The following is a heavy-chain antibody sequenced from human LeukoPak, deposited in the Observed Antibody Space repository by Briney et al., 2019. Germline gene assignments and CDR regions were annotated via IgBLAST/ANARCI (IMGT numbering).Heavy chain of an antibody. D-gene: IGHD6-13*01. Sequence: ASVKVSCEVSGYTLTELSMHWVRQAPGKGLEWMGGFDPEDGETIYAQKFQGRVTMTEDTSTDTAYMELSSLRSEDTAVYYCATLVNVLYSSSWYRAFDIWGQGTMVTVSS. CDR1: GYTLTELS. CDR3: ATLVNVLYSSSWYRAFDI. V-gene: IGHV1-24*01. J-gene: IGHJ3*02. CDR2: FDPEDGET.